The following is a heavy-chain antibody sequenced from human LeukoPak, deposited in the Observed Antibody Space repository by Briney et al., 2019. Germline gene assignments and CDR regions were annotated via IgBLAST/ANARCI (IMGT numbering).Heavy chain of an antibody. CDR2: ISWNSGSI. D-gene: IGHD3-9*01. Sequence: PGGSLRLSCAASGFTFDDYAMHWVRQAPGKGLEWVSGISWNSGSIGYADSVKGRFTISRDNAKNSLYLQMNSLRAEDTALYYCAKDKDDILTGYYISWGQGTLVTVSS. CDR1: GFTFDDYA. J-gene: IGHJ4*02. CDR3: AKDKDDILTGYYIS. V-gene: IGHV3-9*01.